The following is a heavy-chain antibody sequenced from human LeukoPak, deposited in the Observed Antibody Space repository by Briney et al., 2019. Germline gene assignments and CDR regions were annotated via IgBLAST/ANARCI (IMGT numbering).Heavy chain of an antibody. CDR3: ARDLKDIVVVVAATWDV. CDR2: ISYDGSNK. Sequence: GGSLRLSCAASGFTFSSYAMHWVRQAPGTGLEWVAVISYDGSNKYYADSVKGRFTISRDNSKNTLYLQTNSLRAEDTAVYYCARDLKDIVVVVAATWDVWGKGSTVTVSS. J-gene: IGHJ6*04. D-gene: IGHD2-15*01. CDR1: GFTFSSYA. V-gene: IGHV3-30*04.